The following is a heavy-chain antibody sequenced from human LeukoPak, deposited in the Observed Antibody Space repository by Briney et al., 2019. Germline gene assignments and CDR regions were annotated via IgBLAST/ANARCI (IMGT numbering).Heavy chain of an antibody. CDR2: IHTSEST. J-gene: IGHJ3*02. D-gene: IGHD3-10*01. Sequence: SETLSLTCTVSGGSISSYYWSWIRQPAGKGLEWIGRIHTSESTKYNPSLKSRVTMSVDTSKNQFSLKLSSVTAADTAVYYCARRVGLLWFGEPQQNMAFDIWGQGTMVTVSS. CDR1: GGSISSYY. V-gene: IGHV4-4*07. CDR3: ARRVGLLWFGEPQQNMAFDI.